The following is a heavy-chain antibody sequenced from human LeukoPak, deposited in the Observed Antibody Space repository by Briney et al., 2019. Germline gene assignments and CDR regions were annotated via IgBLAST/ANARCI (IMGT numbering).Heavy chain of an antibody. J-gene: IGHJ5*02. D-gene: IGHD4-17*01. Sequence: ASVKVSCKASGYTFTSYYMNWVRQAPGQGLEWMGIINPSGSTTRYAQKFQGRVTMTRDTSTSTVYMELTSLRAEDTAVYYCARDHGDSYNWFDPWGQGTLVTVSS. CDR1: GYTFTSYY. V-gene: IGHV1-46*01. CDR3: ARDHGDSYNWFDP. CDR2: INPSGSTT.